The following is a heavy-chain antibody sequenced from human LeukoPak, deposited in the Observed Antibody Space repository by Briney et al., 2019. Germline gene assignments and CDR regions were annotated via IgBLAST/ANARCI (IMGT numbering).Heavy chain of an antibody. D-gene: IGHD3-10*01. V-gene: IGHV4-39*07. CDR1: GGSIISSSYH. CDR2: IHHSGST. J-gene: IGHJ6*02. CDR3: ARIGNYDSGSSIGMDV. Sequence: SETLSLTCTVSGGSIISSSYHWGWIRQPPGKGLEWIGSIHHSGSTSCNPSLKSRVTISVDTSKNQFSLKLNSVTAADTAVYYCARIGNYDSGSSIGMDVWGQGTTVTVSS.